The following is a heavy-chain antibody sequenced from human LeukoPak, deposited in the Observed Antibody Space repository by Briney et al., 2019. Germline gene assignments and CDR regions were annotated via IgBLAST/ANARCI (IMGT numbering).Heavy chain of an antibody. CDR3: ARAPCGGSCPTGDWFDP. CDR1: GGSISSYY. CDR2: IYYSGST. Sequence: SETLSLTCTVSGGSISSYYWSWIRQPPGKGLEWIGYIYYSGSTNYNPSIKSRVTISVDTSKNQFSLKLSSVTAADTAVYYCARAPCGGSCPTGDWFDPWGQGTLVTVSS. J-gene: IGHJ5*02. V-gene: IGHV4-59*01. D-gene: IGHD2-15*01.